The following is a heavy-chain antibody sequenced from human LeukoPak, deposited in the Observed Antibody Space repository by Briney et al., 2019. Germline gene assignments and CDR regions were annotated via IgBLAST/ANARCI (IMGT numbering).Heavy chain of an antibody. D-gene: IGHD2-2*01. CDR3: ARGYCSSASCSFGY. J-gene: IGHJ4*02. Sequence: SETLSLTCAVYGGSFSGYYWSWIRQPPGKGLEWIGEINHSGSTNYNPSLKSRVTISVDTSKNQFSLKLSSVNAADTAVYYCARGYCSSASCSFGYWGQGTLVTVSS. CDR2: INHSGST. V-gene: IGHV4-34*01. CDR1: GGSFSGYY.